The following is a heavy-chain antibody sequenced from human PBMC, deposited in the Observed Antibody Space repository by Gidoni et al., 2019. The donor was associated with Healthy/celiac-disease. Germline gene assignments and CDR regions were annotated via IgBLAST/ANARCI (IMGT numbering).Heavy chain of an antibody. J-gene: IGHJ4*02. V-gene: IGHV4-59*01. Sequence: VQLPESCPGLVTPSETLSLTCTVSGGSISSYSWSWIRQPHGTGLVWIGYIYYSGSTNYNPSRKSRVTISVYTSKNQFSLKLSSVTAADTAVYYCARCNWYYYESSGYYIDYWGQGTLVTVSS. CDR3: ARCNWYYYESSGYYIDY. D-gene: IGHD3-22*01. CDR2: IYYSGST. CDR1: GGSISSYS.